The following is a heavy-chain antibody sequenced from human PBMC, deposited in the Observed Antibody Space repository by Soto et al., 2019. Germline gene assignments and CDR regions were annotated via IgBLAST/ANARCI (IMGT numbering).Heavy chain of an antibody. CDR2: ISSSSSYI. CDR3: ARDQPGYSYGYGLGY. CDR1: GCTFSSYS. D-gene: IGHD5-18*01. J-gene: IGHJ4*02. Sequence: EVQLVESGGGLVKPGGSLRLSCAASGCTFSSYSMNWVRQAPGKGLEWVSSISSSSSYIYYADSVKGRFTISRDNAKNSLYLQMNSLRAEDTAVYYCARDQPGYSYGYGLGYWGQGTLVTVSS. V-gene: IGHV3-21*02.